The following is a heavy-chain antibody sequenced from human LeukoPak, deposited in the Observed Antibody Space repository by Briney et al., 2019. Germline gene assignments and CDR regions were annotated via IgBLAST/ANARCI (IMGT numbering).Heavy chain of an antibody. CDR2: ISSSGDNT. J-gene: IGHJ4*02. CDR1: RLTFSSYA. CDR3: AKDRPYGYHGYFFYY. D-gene: IGHD5-24*01. V-gene: IGHV3-23*01. Sequence: PGGSLRLSCTASRLTFSSYAMSWVRQAPGKGLEWVSGISSSGDNTYYADSVRGRFTISRDNSKNTLCLQMNGLIAEDTAVYYCAKDRPYGYHGYFFYYCGQGTLVTVSS.